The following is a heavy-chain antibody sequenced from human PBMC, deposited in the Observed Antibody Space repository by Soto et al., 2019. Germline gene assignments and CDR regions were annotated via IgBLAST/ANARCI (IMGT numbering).Heavy chain of an antibody. CDR2: FDLENGET. J-gene: IGHJ4*02. V-gene: IGHV1-24*01. D-gene: IGHD3-10*01. Sequence: ASVKDSCKVSGYTLTELSIHWVRQAPGEGLEWMGGFDLENGETIYGQRFQGRVNMTDESSADTPYMELSSLRSEDTAVYYCAIEVRRSKQFDYWGQGTMVTVSS. CDR1: GYTLTELS. CDR3: AIEVRRSKQFDY.